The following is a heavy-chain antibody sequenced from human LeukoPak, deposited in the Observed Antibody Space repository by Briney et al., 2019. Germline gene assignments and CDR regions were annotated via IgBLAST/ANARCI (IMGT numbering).Heavy chain of an antibody. Sequence: ASVKVSCKASGYTFTTYDINWVRQATGQGLEWMGWMNPNSGSTGYVQKFQGRVTMTRNTSINTAYMELNSLRSDDTAVYYCARGLGSGSYRNYWGQGTLVTVSS. CDR3: ARGLGSGSYRNY. CDR2: MNPNSGST. D-gene: IGHD1-26*01. J-gene: IGHJ4*02. V-gene: IGHV1-8*01. CDR1: GYTFTTYD.